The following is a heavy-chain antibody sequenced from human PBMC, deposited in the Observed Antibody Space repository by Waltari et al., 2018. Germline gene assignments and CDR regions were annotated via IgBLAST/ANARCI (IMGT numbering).Heavy chain of an antibody. CDR2: INTNTGNP. CDR3: ARDRYYYGSGSYYKLGY. D-gene: IGHD3-10*01. V-gene: IGHV7-4-1*02. J-gene: IGHJ4*02. Sequence: QVQLVQSGAEVKKPGASVKVSCKASGYTFTSYGISWVRQAPGQGLEWMGWINTNTGNPTYAQGFTGRFVFSLDTSVSTAYLQISSLKAEDTAVYYCARDRYYYGSGSYYKLGYWGQGTLVTVSS. CDR1: GYTFTSYG.